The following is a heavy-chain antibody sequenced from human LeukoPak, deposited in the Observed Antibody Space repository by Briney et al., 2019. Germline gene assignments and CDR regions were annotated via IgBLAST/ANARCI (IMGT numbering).Heavy chain of an antibody. J-gene: IGHJ6*02. CDR2: IYYSGST. Sequence: SETLSLTCTVSGGSISSYYWSWIRQPPGKGLEWIGYIYYSGSTNYNPSLKSRVTISVDTSKNQFSLKLSSVTAADTAVYYCARDENMHFWSGYYTGNYYYGMDVWGQGATVTVSS. CDR3: ARDENMHFWSGYYTGNYYYGMDV. CDR1: GGSISSYY. D-gene: IGHD3-3*02. V-gene: IGHV4-59*01.